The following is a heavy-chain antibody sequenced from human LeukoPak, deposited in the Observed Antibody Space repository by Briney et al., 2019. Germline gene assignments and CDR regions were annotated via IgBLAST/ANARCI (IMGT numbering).Heavy chain of an antibody. CDR3: ARVFLEWDYYFDY. CDR2: IYYSGST. Sequence: PSETLTLTCTVSGGSISSYYWSWIRQPPGKGLEWIGYIYYSGSTNYNPSLKSRVTISVDTSKNRFSLKLSSVTAADTAVHYCARVFLEWDYYFDYWGQGTLVTVSS. D-gene: IGHD3-3*01. V-gene: IGHV4-59*01. J-gene: IGHJ4*02. CDR1: GGSISSYY.